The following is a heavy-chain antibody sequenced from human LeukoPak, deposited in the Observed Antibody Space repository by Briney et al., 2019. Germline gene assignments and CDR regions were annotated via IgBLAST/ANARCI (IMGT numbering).Heavy chain of an antibody. D-gene: IGHD3-16*01. CDR3: ARVTFGLIDY. Sequence: GGSLRLSCAASGFTVSSNYMSWVRQAPGKGLEWVSVIYSGGSTYYADSVKGRFTISRDNSKNTLYLQMNSLRAKDTAVYYCARVTFGLIDYWGQGTLVTVSS. CDR1: GFTVSSNY. V-gene: IGHV3-66*01. J-gene: IGHJ4*02. CDR2: IYSGGST.